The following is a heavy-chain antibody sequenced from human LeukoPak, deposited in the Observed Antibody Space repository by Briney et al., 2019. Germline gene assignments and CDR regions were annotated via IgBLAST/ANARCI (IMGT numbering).Heavy chain of an antibody. Sequence: PEGSLRLSCTASGFTFGDYAMSWVRQAPGKGLEWVGFIRSKAYGGTTEYAASVKGRFTISRDDSKSIAYLQMNSLKTEDTAVYYCTRGIGYCSGGSCYYDYWGQGTLVTVSS. V-gene: IGHV3-49*04. CDR1: GFTFGDYA. CDR3: TRGIGYCSGGSCYYDY. CDR2: IRSKAYGGTT. D-gene: IGHD2-15*01. J-gene: IGHJ4*02.